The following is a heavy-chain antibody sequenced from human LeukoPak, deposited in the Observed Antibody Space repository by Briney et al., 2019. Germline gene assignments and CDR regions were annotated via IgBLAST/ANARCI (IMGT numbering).Heavy chain of an antibody. CDR3: ARVSTAASLAIDY. CDR2: ISSNSTKI. CDR1: GFTFSGYN. V-gene: IGHV3-21*06. Sequence: PGGSLRLSCAAAGFTFSGYNMNWVRQAPGKGLEWVSVISSNSTKIYYADSVKGRFTISRYNAKNTLYLQMNSLRAEDTAVYYCARVSTAASLAIDYWGQGTLVTVST. D-gene: IGHD6-13*01. J-gene: IGHJ4*02.